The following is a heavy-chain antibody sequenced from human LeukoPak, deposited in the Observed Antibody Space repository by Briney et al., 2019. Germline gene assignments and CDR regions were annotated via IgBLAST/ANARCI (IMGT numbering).Heavy chain of an antibody. V-gene: IGHV4-61*02. J-gene: IGHJ6*03. CDR2: IYTSGST. CDR3: ARGRRYCSSTSCYPQDMDV. D-gene: IGHD2-2*01. CDR1: GGSISSGSYY. Sequence: TLSLTCTVSGGSISSGSYYWSWIRQPAGKGLEWIGRIYTSGSTNYNPSLKSRVTISVDTSKNQFSLKLSSVTAADTAVYYCARGRRYCSSTSCYPQDMDVWGKGTTVTVSS.